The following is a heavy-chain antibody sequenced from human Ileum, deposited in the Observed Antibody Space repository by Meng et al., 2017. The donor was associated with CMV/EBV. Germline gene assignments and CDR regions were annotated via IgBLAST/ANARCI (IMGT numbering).Heavy chain of an antibody. V-gene: IGHV1-18*01. Sequence: ASVKVSCKASGYTFTSYGISWVRQAPGQGLEWMGWISAYNGNTNYAQKLQGRVTMTTDTSTSTAYMELRSLRSDATAVYYCARDRFPGHSGSYPLGYWGQGTLVTVSS. J-gene: IGHJ4*02. CDR2: ISAYNGNT. D-gene: IGHD1-26*01. CDR1: GYTFTSYG. CDR3: ARDRFPGHSGSYPLGY.